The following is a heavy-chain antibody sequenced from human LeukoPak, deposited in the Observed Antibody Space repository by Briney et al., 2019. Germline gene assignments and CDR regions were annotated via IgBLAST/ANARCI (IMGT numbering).Heavy chain of an antibody. Sequence: SETLSLTCAVYGGSFSGYYWSWIRQPPGKGLEWIGYIYYSGSTSYNPSLKSRVTISVDTSKNQFSLKLSSVTAADTAVYYCARGGYCSGGSCYSGVGYFHHWGQGTLVTVSS. CDR3: ARGGYCSGGSCYSGVGYFHH. J-gene: IGHJ1*01. CDR2: IYYSGST. CDR1: GGSFSGYY. D-gene: IGHD2-15*01. V-gene: IGHV4-59*08.